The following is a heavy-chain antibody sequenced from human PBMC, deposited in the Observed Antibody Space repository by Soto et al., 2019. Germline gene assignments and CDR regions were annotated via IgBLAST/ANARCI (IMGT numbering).Heavy chain of an antibody. CDR1: GGTFSSYA. V-gene: IGHV1-69*13. Sequence: SVKVSCKASGGTFSSYAISWVRQAPGQGLEWMGGIIPIFGTANYAQKFQGRVTITADESTSTAYTELSSLRSEDTAVYYCARAHFMWELRPWFDTWGQGTLVTVSS. J-gene: IGHJ5*02. CDR3: ARAHFMWELRPWFDT. CDR2: IIPIFGTA. D-gene: IGHD1-26*01.